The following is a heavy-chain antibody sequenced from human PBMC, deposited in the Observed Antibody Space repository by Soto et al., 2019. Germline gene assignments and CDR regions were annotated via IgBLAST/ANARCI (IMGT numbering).Heavy chain of an antibody. V-gene: IGHV3-23*01. D-gene: IGHD5-18*01. Sequence: GGSLRLSCAASGFTFSSYAMSWVRQAPGKGLEWVSAISGSGGSTYYADSVKGRFTISRDNSKNTLYLQMNSLRAEDTAVYYCAKTVDTAIAGYYYYGMDVWGQGTTVTVSS. CDR2: ISGSGGST. CDR3: AKTVDTAIAGYYYYGMDV. J-gene: IGHJ6*02. CDR1: GFTFSSYA.